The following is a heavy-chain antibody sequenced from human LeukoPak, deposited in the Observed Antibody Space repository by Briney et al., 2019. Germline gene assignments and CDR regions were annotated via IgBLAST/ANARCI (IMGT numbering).Heavy chain of an antibody. CDR2: INRSGST. CDR1: GGSFSGYY. Sequence: SETLSLTCAVYGGSFSGYYWSWIRQPPGKGLEWIGEINRSGSTNYNPSLKNRVTISVDTSKNQFSLKLSSVTAADTAVYYCARERNYYDSRRNWFDPWGQGTLVTVSS. V-gene: IGHV4-34*01. D-gene: IGHD3-22*01. J-gene: IGHJ5*02. CDR3: ARERNYYDSRRNWFDP.